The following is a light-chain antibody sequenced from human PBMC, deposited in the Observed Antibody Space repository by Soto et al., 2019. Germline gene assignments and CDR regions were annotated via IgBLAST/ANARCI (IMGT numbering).Light chain of an antibody. CDR3: QQYGSSGT. CDR1: QSVSNNY. Sequence: EIVLTQSPGPLSLSPGERATLSCRASQSVSNNYLAWYQQKPGQARRLLIYGASNRATGIPDRFSGSGSGTEFTLTISRLDPEDFAVYYCQQYGSSGTLGQGTKVDIK. CDR2: GAS. J-gene: IGKJ1*01. V-gene: IGKV3-20*01.